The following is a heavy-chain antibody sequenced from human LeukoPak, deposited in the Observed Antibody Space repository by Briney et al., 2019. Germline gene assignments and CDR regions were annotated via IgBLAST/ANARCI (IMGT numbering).Heavy chain of an antibody. CDR3: ARGGATTLFDY. D-gene: IGHD1-26*01. CDR2: ITSNGDKT. Sequence: GGSLRLSCAASGFTFSSYAMHWVRQAPGKGLEYVSAITSNGDKTYYGNSVKGRFTISRDNSKNTLYLQMGSLRMEDMAVYYCARGGATTLFDYWGQGTLVTVSS. J-gene: IGHJ4*02. CDR1: GFTFSSYA. V-gene: IGHV3-64*01.